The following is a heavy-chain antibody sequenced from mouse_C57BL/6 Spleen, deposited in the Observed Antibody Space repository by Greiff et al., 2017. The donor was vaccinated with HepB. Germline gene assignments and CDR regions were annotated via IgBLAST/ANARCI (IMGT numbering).Heavy chain of an antibody. CDR2: IYPSDSET. V-gene: IGHV1-61*01. D-gene: IGHD1-1*01. CDR1: GYTFTSYW. CDR3: ARRGVVATDYFDY. J-gene: IGHJ2*01. Sequence: QVQLQQPGAELVRPGSSVKLSCKASGYTFTSYWMDWVKQRPGQGLEWIGNIYPSDSETHYNQKFKDKATLTVDKSSSTAYMQLSSLTSEDSAVYYCARRGVVATDYFDYWGQGTTLTVSS.